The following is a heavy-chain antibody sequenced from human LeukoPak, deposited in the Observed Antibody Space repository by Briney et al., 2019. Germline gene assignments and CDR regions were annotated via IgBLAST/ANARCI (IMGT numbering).Heavy chain of an antibody. CDR3: ARHTLGITMVRGVIITVFDY. V-gene: IGHV4-59*08. J-gene: IGHJ4*02. D-gene: IGHD3-10*01. Sequence: SETLSLTCTVSGGSIRSYYWSWIRQPPGKGLEWIGYIFYSGSTYYNPSLKSRVTISVDTSKNQFSLKLSSVTAADTAVYYCARHTLGITMVRGVIITVFDYWGQGTLVTVSS. CDR1: GGSIRSYY. CDR2: IFYSGST.